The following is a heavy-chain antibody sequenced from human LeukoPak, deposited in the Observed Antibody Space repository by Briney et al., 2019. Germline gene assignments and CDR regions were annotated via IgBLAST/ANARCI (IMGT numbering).Heavy chain of an antibody. CDR3: TTEALYSGSDDPYNWFDP. V-gene: IGHV3-15*01. CDR2: IKSTTDGGTT. D-gene: IGHD1-26*01. Sequence: GGSLSLSCAASGFTLSNAWMSWVRQAPGKGLEWVGRIKSTTDGGTTDYAAPVKGRFTISRDDSKNTLYLQMNSLKTEDTAVYYCTTEALYSGSDDPYNWFDPWGQGTLVTVSS. CDR1: GFTLSNAW. J-gene: IGHJ5*02.